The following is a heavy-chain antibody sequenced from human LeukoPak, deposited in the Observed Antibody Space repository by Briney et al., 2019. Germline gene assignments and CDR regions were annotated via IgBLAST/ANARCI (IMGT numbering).Heavy chain of an antibody. D-gene: IGHD1-26*01. CDR2: ISGSGGST. Sequence: GGSLRLSCAASGFTFRTYGMNWVRQAPGKELEWVSSISGSGGSTQYAASVQGRFTISRDNSKNTLYLQMNSLRAEDTAVYYCAKVGDGSYYFDYWGQGTLVTVSS. CDR3: AKVGDGSYYFDY. CDR1: GFTFRTYG. J-gene: IGHJ4*02. V-gene: IGHV3-23*01.